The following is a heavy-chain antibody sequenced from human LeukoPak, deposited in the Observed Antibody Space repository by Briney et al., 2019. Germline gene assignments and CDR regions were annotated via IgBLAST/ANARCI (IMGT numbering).Heavy chain of an antibody. D-gene: IGHD2/OR15-2a*01. Sequence: SQTLSLTCGLSGDSVSSYSAAWNWIRQSPSRGLEWLGRTYYRSKWYSEYAVSMKTRVTFKSDTSKNQFSLQLNSVTPEDTAVYYCARDSISPMQLDYWGQGILVTVSS. CDR1: GDSVSSYSAA. V-gene: IGHV6-1*01. J-gene: IGHJ4*02. CDR2: TYYRSKWYS. CDR3: ARDSISPMQLDY.